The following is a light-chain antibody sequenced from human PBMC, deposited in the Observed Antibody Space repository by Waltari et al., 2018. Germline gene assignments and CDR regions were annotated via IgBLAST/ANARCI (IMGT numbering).Light chain of an antibody. CDR1: QSIASN. CDR3: QKYNGDPPWT. Sequence: DIQMTQSPSSLSASVGDRITITCRASQSIASNLNWYQQKPGRAPKLLIFLASNLQSGVPSRFSGSGSGTDFTLTINNLQPEDFATYYCQKYNGDPPWTFGQGTKVEIK. CDR2: LAS. V-gene: IGKV1-39*01. J-gene: IGKJ1*01.